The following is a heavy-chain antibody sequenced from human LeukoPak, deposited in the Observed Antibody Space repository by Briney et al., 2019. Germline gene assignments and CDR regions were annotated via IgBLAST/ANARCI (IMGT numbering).Heavy chain of an antibody. V-gene: IGHV4-4*07. J-gene: IGHJ4*02. CDR1: GDSISNYY. CDR3: ARATAYDYGDPDHFDY. CDR2: IYTSGST. D-gene: IGHD4-17*01. Sequence: SETLSLTCTVSGDSISNYYWSWIRQPAGKGLEWIGRIYTSGSTNYNPSLKSRVTVSVDTSKNQFSLKLSSVTAADTAVYYCARATAYDYGDPDHFDYWGQGTLVTVSS.